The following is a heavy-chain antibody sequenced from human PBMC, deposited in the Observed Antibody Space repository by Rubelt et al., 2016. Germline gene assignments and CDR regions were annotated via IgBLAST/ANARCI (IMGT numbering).Heavy chain of an antibody. Sequence: QVQLVQSGAEVKKPGASVKVSCKASGYTFTSYGISWVRQAPGQGLEWMGWISAYNGNTNYAQKFQGRVTMTTDTSTSTAYMELRSLRSDDTAVYYCARDRIRIAARQGWYFDLWGRGTLVTVSS. J-gene: IGHJ2*01. V-gene: IGHV1-18*01. CDR1: GYTFTSYG. D-gene: IGHD6-6*01. CDR3: ARDRIRIAARQGWYFDL. CDR2: ISAYNGNT.